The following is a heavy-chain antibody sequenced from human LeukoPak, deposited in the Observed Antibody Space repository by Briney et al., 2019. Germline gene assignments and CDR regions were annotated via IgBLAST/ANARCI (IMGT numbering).Heavy chain of an antibody. CDR3: ARDHGIAAAASYSSGWYDLDY. J-gene: IGHJ4*02. D-gene: IGHD6-19*01. CDR2: IWYDGSNK. V-gene: IGHV3-33*01. CDR1: GFTFSSYG. Sequence: PGGSLRLSCAASGFTFSSYGMHWVRQAPGKGLEWVAVIWYDGSNKYYADSVKGRFTISRDNSKNTLYLQMNSLRAEDTAVYYCARDHGIAAAASYSSGWYDLDYWGQGTLVTVSS.